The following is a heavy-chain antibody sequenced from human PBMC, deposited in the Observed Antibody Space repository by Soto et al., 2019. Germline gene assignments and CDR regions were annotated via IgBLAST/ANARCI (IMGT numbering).Heavy chain of an antibody. CDR2: IIPMVGTA. Sequence: QVQLVQSGAEVKKPESSVKVSCKAPGGTFSTYAISWVRQAPGQGLEWMGGIIPMVGTANYAQRFQDRVKITADEYTNTVYMELRSLTSEDTAVYFCASGIQLWLRRINNGYSGWGQGTLVTVSS. CDR3: ASGIQLWLRRINNGYSG. D-gene: IGHD5-18*01. CDR1: GGTFSTYA. V-gene: IGHV1-69*12. J-gene: IGHJ4*02.